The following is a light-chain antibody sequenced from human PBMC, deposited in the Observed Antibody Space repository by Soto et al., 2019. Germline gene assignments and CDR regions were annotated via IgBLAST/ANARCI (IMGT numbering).Light chain of an antibody. CDR3: QQLNTYSRT. V-gene: IGKV1-5*03. J-gene: IGKJ1*01. Sequence: DLQMTQSPSPLSASLGDRVTITCRASQSISSWLAWYQQKPGKAPKLLIYKASSLETGFPSRFSGSGSGTEFTLTISSLQPDDFASYYGQQLNTYSRTFGQGTKVEIK. CDR2: KAS. CDR1: QSISSW.